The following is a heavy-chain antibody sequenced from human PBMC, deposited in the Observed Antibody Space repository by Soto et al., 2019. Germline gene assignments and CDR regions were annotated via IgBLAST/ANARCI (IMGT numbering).Heavy chain of an antibody. J-gene: IGHJ4*02. V-gene: IGHV3-23*01. CDR1: DFIFLDYA. CDR3: TKDPSTGYADH. Sequence: PGGSLRLSCAASDFIFLDYAMTWVRQAPGKGLEWVSTISRDGSNTHHADSVKGRFTISRDNSKKTLYLEMSSLRGEDTAFYYCTKDPSTGYADHWGQGTLVTVSS. D-gene: IGHD3-9*01. CDR2: ISRDGSNT.